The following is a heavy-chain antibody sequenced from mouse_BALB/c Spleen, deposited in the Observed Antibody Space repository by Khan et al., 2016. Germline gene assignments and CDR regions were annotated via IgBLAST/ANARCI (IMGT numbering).Heavy chain of an antibody. CDR3: ARGIYYYGSRTYYFDC. V-gene: IGHV1-9*01. CDR1: GYTFSSYW. CDR2: ILSGSGST. J-gene: IGHJ2*01. D-gene: IGHD1-1*01. Sequence: QVQLQQSGAELMKPGASVKISCKATGYTFSSYWIEWVKQRPGHGLEWIGEILSGSGSTDYNEKFKDKATFTADTSSNTAYMQLSSLTSEDSAVYYCARGIYYYGSRTYYFDCWGQGTTLTVSS.